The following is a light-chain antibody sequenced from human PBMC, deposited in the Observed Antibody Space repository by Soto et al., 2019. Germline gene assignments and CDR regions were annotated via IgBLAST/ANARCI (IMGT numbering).Light chain of an antibody. J-gene: IGKJ4*01. CDR1: QSILYSSDNKNY. Sequence: DIVMTQSPGSLAVSLGETATINCKSSQSILYSSDNKNYLAWYQQKPGQPPKLLIYWASVQESGVPDRFSGSGAGTDFTLTISSLQAEDVAVYYCQQYFTPPLTFGGGTKVEIK. CDR2: WAS. V-gene: IGKV4-1*01. CDR3: QQYFTPPLT.